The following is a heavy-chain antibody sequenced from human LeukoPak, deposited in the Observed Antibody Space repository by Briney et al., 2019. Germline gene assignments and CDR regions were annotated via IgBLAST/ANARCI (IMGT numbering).Heavy chain of an antibody. CDR2: INSDGSST. CDR1: GFTFSSYW. CDR3: TKDFQPLYYGMDV. Sequence: PGGSLRLSCAASGFTFSSYWMHWVRQAPGKGLVWVSRINSDGSSTSYADSVKGRFTISRDNSKNTLYVQMKSLRAEDTAVYYCTKDFQPLYYGMDVWGQGTTVTVSS. V-gene: IGHV3-74*01. J-gene: IGHJ6*02.